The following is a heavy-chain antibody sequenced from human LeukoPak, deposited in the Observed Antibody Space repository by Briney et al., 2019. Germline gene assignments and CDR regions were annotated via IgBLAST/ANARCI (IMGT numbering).Heavy chain of an antibody. Sequence: SETLSLTCAVYGGSFSGYYWSWIRQPPGKGLEWIGRFYASGTTYYNPSLRSRVTLSMDTSKNHFSLKLTSVTAADTAVYYCARTHCGGGSCDTFDPWGQGTLVTVSS. CDR1: GGSFSGYY. D-gene: IGHD2-21*01. V-gene: IGHV4-59*10. CDR3: ARTHCGGGSCDTFDP. J-gene: IGHJ5*02. CDR2: FYASGTT.